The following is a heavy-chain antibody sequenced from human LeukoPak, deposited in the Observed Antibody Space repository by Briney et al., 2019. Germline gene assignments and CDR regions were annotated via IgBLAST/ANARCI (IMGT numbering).Heavy chain of an antibody. V-gene: IGHV4-31*03. D-gene: IGHD3-22*01. CDR3: AREEADSSGYYFNPANDAFDI. J-gene: IGHJ3*02. Sequence: SQTLSLTCTVSGGSISSGGYYWSWIRQHPGKGLEWIGYIYYSGSTYYNPSLKSRVTISVDTSKNQFSLKLSSVTAADTAVYYCAREEADSSGYYFNPANDAFDIWGQGTMVTVSS. CDR2: IYYSGST. CDR1: GGSISSGGYY.